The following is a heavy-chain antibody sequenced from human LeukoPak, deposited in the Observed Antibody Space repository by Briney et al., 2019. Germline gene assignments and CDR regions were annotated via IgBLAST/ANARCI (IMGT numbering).Heavy chain of an antibody. CDR1: GVSVISSY. CDR2: IHHSGDT. V-gene: IGHV4-59*02. Sequence: SETLSLTCTASGVSVISSYWSWVRQPPGKGLEYIGFIHHSGDTRYNPSLKSRVTMSVDTSKSQFSLRLSSVTAADSAVYYCARHNGVSYLDYWAQGTLVTVSS. D-gene: IGHD2-8*01. CDR3: ARHNGVSYLDY. J-gene: IGHJ4*02.